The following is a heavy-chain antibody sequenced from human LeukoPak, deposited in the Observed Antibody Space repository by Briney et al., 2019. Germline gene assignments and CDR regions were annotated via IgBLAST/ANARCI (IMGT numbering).Heavy chain of an antibody. J-gene: IGHJ4*02. CDR1: GDSVSSNSAA. Sequence: SETLSLTCTISGDSVSSNSAAWNWIRQSPSRGLEWLGRTYYRSHWLYDYAFSLNSRITINPDTSKNQFSLQLNSVTPEDTAVYFCAWGNYYFDHWGQGILVTVSS. D-gene: IGHD3-16*01. V-gene: IGHV6-1*01. CDR2: TYYRSHWLY. CDR3: AWGNYYFDH.